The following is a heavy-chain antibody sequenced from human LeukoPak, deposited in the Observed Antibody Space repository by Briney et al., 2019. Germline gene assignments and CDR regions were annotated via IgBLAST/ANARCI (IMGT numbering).Heavy chain of an antibody. CDR3: ARTYYYGSSAYYGSVDY. V-gene: IGHV1-18*01. J-gene: IGHJ4*02. CDR1: GYTFTNYV. Sequence: ASVKVSCKASGYTFTNYVISWVRQAPGQGFEWMGWISAYNGNTNYAQKLQGRLTMTTDTSTSTAYMELRSLRSDDTAVCYCARTYYYGSSAYYGSVDYWGQGTLVTVSS. D-gene: IGHD3-22*01. CDR2: ISAYNGNT.